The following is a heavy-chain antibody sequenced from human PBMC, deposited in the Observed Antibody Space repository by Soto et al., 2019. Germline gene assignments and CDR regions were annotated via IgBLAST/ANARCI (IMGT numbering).Heavy chain of an antibody. V-gene: IGHV4-59*08. CDR2: IYYSGST. CDR1: GGSISSYY. Sequence: SETLSLTCTVSGGSISSYYWSWIRQPPGKGLEWIGYIYYSGSTNYNPSLKSRVTISVDTSKNQFSLKLSSVTAADTAVYYCARTIAVAGPFDYWGQGTLVTVSS. CDR3: ARTIAVAGPFDY. J-gene: IGHJ4*02. D-gene: IGHD6-19*01.